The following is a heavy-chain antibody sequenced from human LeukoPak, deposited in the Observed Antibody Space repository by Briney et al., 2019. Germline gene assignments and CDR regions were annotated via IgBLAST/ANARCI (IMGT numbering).Heavy chain of an antibody. J-gene: IGHJ4*02. CDR2: IYYSGST. V-gene: IGHV4-61*01. CDR1: GGSISSGSYY. CDR3: ARNSRGYSSGWLQFNFDY. D-gene: IGHD6-19*01. Sequence: PSETLSLTCTVSGGSISSGSYYWSWIRQPPGKGLEWIGYIYYSGSTNYNPSLKSRVTISVDTSKNQFSLKLSSVTAADTAVYYCARNSRGYSSGWLQFNFDYWGQGTLVTVSS.